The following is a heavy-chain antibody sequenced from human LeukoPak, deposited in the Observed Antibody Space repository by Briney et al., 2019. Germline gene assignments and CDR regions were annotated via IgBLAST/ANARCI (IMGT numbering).Heavy chain of an antibody. CDR1: EYSFTDYW. CDR3: ARLLGLKIRTPDDEAFDV. Sequence: GESLKISCKGSEYSFTDYWIAWVRQMPGKGLEYMGVIRPSDYNTRYNPSFQGQVTISANKSTSTAYLQWGSLKASDSAMYFCARLLGLKIRTPDDEAFDVXGQGTMVIVSS. J-gene: IGHJ3*01. D-gene: IGHD1/OR15-1a*01. CDR2: IRPSDYNT. V-gene: IGHV5-51*01.